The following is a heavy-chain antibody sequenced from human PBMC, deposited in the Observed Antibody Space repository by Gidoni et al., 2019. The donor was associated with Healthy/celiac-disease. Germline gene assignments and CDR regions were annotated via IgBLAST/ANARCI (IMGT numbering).Heavy chain of an antibody. CDR3: ARDGRCSGGSCYSVY. Sequence: EVQLVESGGGLVKPEGSLRLSCAASGFTFSSYSMNWVRQAPGKGLEWVSSISSSSSYIYYADSVKGRFTISRDNAKNSLYLQMNSLRAEDTAVYYCARDGRCSGGSCYSVYWGQGTLVTVSS. CDR1: GFTFSSYS. CDR2: ISSSSSYI. J-gene: IGHJ4*02. V-gene: IGHV3-21*01. D-gene: IGHD2-15*01.